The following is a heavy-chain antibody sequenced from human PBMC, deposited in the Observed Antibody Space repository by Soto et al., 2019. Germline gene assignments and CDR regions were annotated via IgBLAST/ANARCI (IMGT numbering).Heavy chain of an antibody. CDR2: ISVSGGTI. Sequence: GGSLRLSCAASGFTVNSLEMDWVRQAPGKGLEWVSYISVSGGTIYYAPSVKGRFTISRDNAKNSLYLQMNSLRAEDTGIYYCTREGYGGTSDAFDIWGQGTVVTVSS. D-gene: IGHD2-15*01. CDR3: TREGYGGTSDAFDI. J-gene: IGHJ3*02. V-gene: IGHV3-48*03. CDR1: GFTVNSLE.